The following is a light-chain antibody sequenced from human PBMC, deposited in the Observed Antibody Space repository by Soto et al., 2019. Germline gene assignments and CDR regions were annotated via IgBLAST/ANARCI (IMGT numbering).Light chain of an antibody. Sequence: DIQMTQSPSSLSASVGDRVTITCRASQSVGNFLNWYQQKPGLPPKYLIYAASNLQSGVASRFSGTGSGTDFTLTISNLPPEDFATYYCPQIFTTWTFGQGTQVEVK. J-gene: IGKJ1*01. CDR2: AAS. CDR3: PQIFTTWT. CDR1: QSVGNF. V-gene: IGKV1-39*01.